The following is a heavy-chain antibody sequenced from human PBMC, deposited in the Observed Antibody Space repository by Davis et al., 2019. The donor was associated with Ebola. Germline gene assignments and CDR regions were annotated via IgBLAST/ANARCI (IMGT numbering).Heavy chain of an antibody. CDR1: GGSISSGDYY. CDR3: ARERAGYYGSGSYRFAYGMDV. J-gene: IGHJ6*02. D-gene: IGHD3-10*01. V-gene: IGHV4-30-4*01. CDR2: IYYSGST. Sequence: SETLSLTCTVSGGSISSGDYYWSWIRQPPGKGLEWIGYIYYSGSTYYNPSLKSRVTISVDTSKNQFSLKLSSVTAADTAVYYCARERAGYYGSGSYRFAYGMDVWGQGTTVTVSS.